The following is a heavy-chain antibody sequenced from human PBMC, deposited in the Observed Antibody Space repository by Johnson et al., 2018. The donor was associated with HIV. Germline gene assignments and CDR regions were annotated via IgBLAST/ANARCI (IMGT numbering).Heavy chain of an antibody. CDR3: AKDWDVVVTADDAFDI. D-gene: IGHD2-21*02. Sequence: VQLVESGGGVVQPGRSLRLSCTGSGFTFGDYGMTWVRQAPGKGLEWVSCINWNGGSTGYEDSVKCRFTISSDKARDSLYLQMNSLRAEDTAVYYCAKDWDVVVTADDAFDIWGQGTMVTVSS. CDR2: INWNGGST. CDR1: GFTFGDYG. J-gene: IGHJ3*02. V-gene: IGHV3-20*04.